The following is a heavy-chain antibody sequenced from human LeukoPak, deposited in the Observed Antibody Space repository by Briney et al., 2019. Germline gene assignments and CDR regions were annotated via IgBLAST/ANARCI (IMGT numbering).Heavy chain of an antibody. D-gene: IGHD3-10*01. Sequence: GGSLRLSCAASGFTFSSSWMHWVRQAPGKGLVWVSRINSDGSSTTYADSVKGRFTISRDNAKNTLYLQMNSLRAEDTAVYCCARVQYYGSGSYYNWFDPWGQGTLVTVSS. CDR1: GFTFSSSW. CDR2: INSDGSST. V-gene: IGHV3-74*01. CDR3: ARVQYYGSGSYYNWFDP. J-gene: IGHJ5*02.